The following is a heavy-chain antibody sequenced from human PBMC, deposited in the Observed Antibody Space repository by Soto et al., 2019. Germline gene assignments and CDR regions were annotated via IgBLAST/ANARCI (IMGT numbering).Heavy chain of an antibody. CDR2: ISYDGSNK. CDR3: ARDGVAILQLGWYDP. D-gene: IGHD6-6*01. Sequence: QVQLVESGGGVVQPGRSLRLSCAASGFTFSSYAMHWVRQAPGKGLEWVAVISYDGSNKYYADSVKGRFTISRDNSKNTLYLQRNSLRAEDTDVYYCARDGVAILQLGWYDPWGQGTLVTVSS. V-gene: IGHV3-30-3*01. J-gene: IGHJ5*02. CDR1: GFTFSSYA.